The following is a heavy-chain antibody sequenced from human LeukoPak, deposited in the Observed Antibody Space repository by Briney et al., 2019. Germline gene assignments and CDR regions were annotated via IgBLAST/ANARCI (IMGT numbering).Heavy chain of an antibody. CDR1: GASISIHY. CDR2: TSGRF. CDR3: ARGRAFFELDTTDFYMDV. Sequence: SETLSLTCAFSGASISIHYGSWLRQPPEKGLEWIGYTSGRFSDKPPLKSRVAISVHPSQHQVPPSLTSETAADPAHCCCARGRAFFELDTTDFYMDVWGKGTTVTVSS. V-gene: IGHV4-59*11. J-gene: IGHJ6*03. D-gene: IGHD3/OR15-3a*01.